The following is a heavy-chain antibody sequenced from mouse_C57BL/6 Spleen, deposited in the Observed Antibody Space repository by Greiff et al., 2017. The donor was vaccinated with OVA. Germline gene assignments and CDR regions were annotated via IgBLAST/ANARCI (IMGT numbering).Heavy chain of an antibody. CDR2: INPNNGGT. CDR1: GYTFTDYY. J-gene: IGHJ4*01. Sequence: VHVKQSGPELVKPGASVKISCKASGYTFTDYYMNWVKQSHGKSLEWIGDINPNNGGTSYNQKFKGKATLTVDKSSSTAYMELRSLTSEDSAVYYCARKGYYYAMDYWGQGTSVTVAS. CDR3: ARKGYYYAMDY. V-gene: IGHV1-26*01.